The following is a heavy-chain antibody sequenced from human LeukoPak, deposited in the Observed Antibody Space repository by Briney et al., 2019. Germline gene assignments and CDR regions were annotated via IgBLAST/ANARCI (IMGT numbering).Heavy chain of an antibody. CDR1: GYSISSGYY. CDR3: ASVDGYYYDSSGFLEVDY. D-gene: IGHD3-22*01. J-gene: IGHJ4*02. V-gene: IGHV4-38-2*02. Sequence: SETLSLTCTVSGYSISSGYYWGWIRQPPGKGLEWIGSIYHSGSTYYNPSLKSRVTISVDTSKNQFSLKLSSVPAADTAVYYCASVDGYYYDSSGFLEVDYWGQGTLVTVSS. CDR2: IYHSGST.